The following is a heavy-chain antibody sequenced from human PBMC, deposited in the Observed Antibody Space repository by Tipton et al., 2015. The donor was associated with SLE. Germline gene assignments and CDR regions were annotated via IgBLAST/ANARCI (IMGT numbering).Heavy chain of an antibody. CDR1: GYSISSGFY. CDR3: ARVGEDFTSGTYINWFDP. Sequence: PGLVKPSETLSLTCTVSGYSISSGFYWAWIRQPPGRGLEWIGSIYRSGSTFYNPSLKSRLTISVDTSKNQFSLKLSSVTATDTAVYYCARVGEDFTSGTYINWFDPWGQGTLVTVSS. CDR2: IYRSGST. D-gene: IGHD2/OR15-2a*01. V-gene: IGHV4-38-2*02. J-gene: IGHJ5*02.